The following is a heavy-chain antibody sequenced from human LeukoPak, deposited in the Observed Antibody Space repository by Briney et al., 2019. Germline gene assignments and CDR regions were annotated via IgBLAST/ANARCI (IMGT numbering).Heavy chain of an antibody. CDR1: GYTFTGYY. D-gene: IGHD2-2*01. CDR3: ARTVVVPATWFDP. V-gene: IGHV1-2*02. J-gene: IGHJ5*02. CDR2: INPNSGGT. Sequence: ASVKVSCKASGYTFTGYYMHWVRQAPGQGLEWVGWINPNSGGTNYAQKFQGRVTMTRDTSISTAYMELSRLRSDDTAVYYCARTVVVPATWFDPWGQGTLVTVSS.